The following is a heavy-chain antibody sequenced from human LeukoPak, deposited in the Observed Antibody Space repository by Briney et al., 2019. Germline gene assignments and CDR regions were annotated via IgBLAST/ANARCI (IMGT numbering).Heavy chain of an antibody. J-gene: IGHJ4*02. CDR3: ARGRDSSSWYVHYFDY. V-gene: IGHV4-31*03. CDR1: SGSFTSGGYY. CDR2: TYYSSST. D-gene: IGHD6-13*01. Sequence: PSETLSLTCTVSSGSFTSGGYYWSWIRQHPGKGLEWIGYTYYSSSTYYNPSLKSRVTISVDTSKNQFSLKLSSVTAADTAVYYCARGRDSSSWYVHYFDYWGQGTLVTVSS.